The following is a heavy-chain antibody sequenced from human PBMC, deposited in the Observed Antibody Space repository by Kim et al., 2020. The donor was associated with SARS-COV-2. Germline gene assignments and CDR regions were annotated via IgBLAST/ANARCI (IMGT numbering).Heavy chain of an antibody. Sequence: GSTYYNPSLKSRVTISVDTSKNQFSLKLSSVTAADTAVYYCARLAEGLDIWGQGTMVTVSS. J-gene: IGHJ3*02. CDR2: GST. CDR3: ARLAEGLDI. V-gene: IGHV4-39*01. D-gene: IGHD2-21*01.